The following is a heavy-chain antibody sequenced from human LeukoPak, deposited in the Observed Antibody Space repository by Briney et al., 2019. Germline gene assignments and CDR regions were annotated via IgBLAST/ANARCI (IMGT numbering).Heavy chain of an antibody. CDR3: ARGGYCSSSRCYPDYYYYMDV. V-gene: IGHV3-23*01. D-gene: IGHD2-2*01. Sequence: PGGSLRLSCAASGFTFSSYAMSWVRQAPGKGLEWVSAISGSGGGTYYADSVKGRFTISRDNSKNTLFLQMDSLRAEDTAVYYCARGGYCSSSRCYPDYYYYMDVWGKGTMVTVSS. CDR2: ISGSGGGT. CDR1: GFTFSSYA. J-gene: IGHJ6*03.